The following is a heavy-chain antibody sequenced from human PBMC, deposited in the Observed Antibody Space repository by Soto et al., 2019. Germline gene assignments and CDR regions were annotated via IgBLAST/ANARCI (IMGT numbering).Heavy chain of an antibody. CDR1: GGSISSGVYY. CDR3: ARGDYYYYGLDV. J-gene: IGHJ6*02. CDR2: IYYSGST. Sequence: QVQLQESGPGLVKPSQTLSLTCTVSGGSISSGVYYCSRIRQPPGKGLEWIGYIYYSGSTYDNPSLKSRVTISVDKSKNQFSLKLSSVTAADTAVYYCARGDYYYYGLDVWGQGTTVTVSS. V-gene: IGHV4-30-4*01.